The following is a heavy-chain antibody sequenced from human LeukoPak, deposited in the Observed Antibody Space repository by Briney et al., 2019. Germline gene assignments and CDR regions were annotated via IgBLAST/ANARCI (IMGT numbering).Heavy chain of an antibody. CDR1: GGSISSSSYY. J-gene: IGHJ5*02. V-gene: IGHV4-39*07. Sequence: SETLSLTCTVSGGSISSSSYYWGWIRQPPGKGLEWIGSIYYSGSTDYNPSLKSRVTISVDTSKNQFSLKLSSVTAADTAVYYCARGRASMVRGVGPLYNWFDPWGQGTLVTVSS. D-gene: IGHD3-10*01. CDR2: IYYSGST. CDR3: ARGRASMVRGVGPLYNWFDP.